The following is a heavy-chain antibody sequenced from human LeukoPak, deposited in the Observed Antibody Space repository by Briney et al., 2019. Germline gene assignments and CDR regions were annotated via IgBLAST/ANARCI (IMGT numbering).Heavy chain of an antibody. D-gene: IGHD3-22*01. V-gene: IGHV4-61*01. Sequence: SETLSLTCTVSGGSVSSGSYYWSWIRQPPGEGLEWIGYIYYSGSTNYNPSLKSRVTISVDTSKNQFSLKLSSVTAADTAVYYCARAVVYYDSSGYYYYYGMDVWGQGTTVTVSS. CDR1: GGSVSSGSYY. J-gene: IGHJ6*02. CDR2: IYYSGST. CDR3: ARAVVYYDSSGYYYYYGMDV.